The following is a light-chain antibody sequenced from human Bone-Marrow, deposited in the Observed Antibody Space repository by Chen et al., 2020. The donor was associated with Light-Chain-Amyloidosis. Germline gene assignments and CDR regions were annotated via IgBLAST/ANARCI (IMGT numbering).Light chain of an antibody. V-gene: IGKV3-20*01. CDR1: QTISSYY. J-gene: IGKJ4*01. CDR3: QQYGTSPLT. CDR2: GSS. Sequence: EIVLTQSPGSLSLSPGEGANLPCRASQTISSYYLTWYQQKFGQAPRLLIYGSSSRATGIPDRFTGSGSGTDFTLTINRLEPEDFAMYYCQQYGTSPLTFGGGTKVEIK.